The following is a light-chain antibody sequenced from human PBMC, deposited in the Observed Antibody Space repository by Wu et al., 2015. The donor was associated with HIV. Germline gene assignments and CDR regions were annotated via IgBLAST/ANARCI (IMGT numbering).Light chain of an antibody. V-gene: IGKV3-20*01. CDR3: QQYGTSPPYT. J-gene: IGKJ2*01. CDR1: QSVRNSY. CDR2: GTS. Sequence: EIVLTQSPGTLSLSPGERATLSCRASQSVRNSYLAWHQQKPGQAPRLLIYGTSSRATGIPDRFSGSGSGTDFTLTISRLEPEDFAVYYCQQYGTSPPYTFGQGTKLEIK.